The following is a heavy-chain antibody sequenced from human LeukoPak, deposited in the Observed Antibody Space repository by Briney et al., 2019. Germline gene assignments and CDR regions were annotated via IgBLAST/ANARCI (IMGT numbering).Heavy chain of an antibody. D-gene: IGHD3-22*01. V-gene: IGHV3-30-3*01. CDR1: GFTFSSYA. J-gene: IGHJ4*02. CDR2: ISYDGSNK. Sequence: PGGSLRLSCGASGFTFSSYAMHWVRQAPGKGLEWVAVISYDGSNKYYADSVKGRFTISIDNSKNTLYLQMNSLRAEDTAVYYCAKGLYDSSGYFDYWGQGTLVTVSS. CDR3: AKGLYDSSGYFDY.